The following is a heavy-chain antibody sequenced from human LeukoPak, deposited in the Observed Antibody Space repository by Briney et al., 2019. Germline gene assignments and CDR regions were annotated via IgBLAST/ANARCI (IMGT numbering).Heavy chain of an antibody. CDR2: ISSTSSYI. V-gene: IGHV3-21*01. Sequence: GGSLRLSCAASGFIFSDYSMNWVRQAPGKGLEWVSSISSTSSYIYYADSVKGRFTISRDNAKNSLYLQMNSLRADDTAVYYCARGLGLQLGSDYWGQGTLVTVSS. CDR3: ARGLGLQLGSDY. D-gene: IGHD5-18*01. J-gene: IGHJ4*02. CDR1: GFIFSDYS.